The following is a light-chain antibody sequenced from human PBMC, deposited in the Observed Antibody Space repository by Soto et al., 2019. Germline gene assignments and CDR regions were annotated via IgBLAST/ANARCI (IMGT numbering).Light chain of an antibody. CDR2: AAS. CDR1: QSISSY. J-gene: IGKJ5*01. CDR3: QQLKSYPIT. Sequence: DIQLTQSPSFLSASVGDRVTITCRASQSISSYLNWYQQKPGKAPKLLIYAASSLQSGVPSRFSGSGSGTDFTLTISSLQPEDFATYYCQQLKSYPITFGQGTRLEIK. V-gene: IGKV1-39*01.